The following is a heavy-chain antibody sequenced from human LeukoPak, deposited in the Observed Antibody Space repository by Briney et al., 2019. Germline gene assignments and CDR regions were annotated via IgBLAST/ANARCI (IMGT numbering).Heavy chain of an antibody. CDR2: ISWNSGSI. J-gene: IGHJ1*01. CDR1: GFTFSNYW. Sequence: GGSLRLSCAASGFTFSNYWIHWVRQAPGKGLEWVSGISWNSGSIGYADSVKGRFTISRDNAKNSLYLQMNSLRAEDTALYYCAKGETYYYDSSGSAIEYFQHWGQGTLVTVSS. V-gene: IGHV3-9*01. D-gene: IGHD3-22*01. CDR3: AKGETYYYDSSGSAIEYFQH.